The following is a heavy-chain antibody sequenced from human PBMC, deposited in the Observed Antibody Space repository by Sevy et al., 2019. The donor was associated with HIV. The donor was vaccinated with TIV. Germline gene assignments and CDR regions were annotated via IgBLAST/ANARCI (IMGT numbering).Heavy chain of an antibody. CDR2: INHSGNT. Sequence: SETLSLTCAVYNGSFSGYYWSWIRQPPGKGLEWIGEINHSGNTNYNPSLKSRVTISADTSKNQFSLKLSSLTAADTTVYYWARSQDWGSGYYFDYWGQGTLVTVSS. D-gene: IGHD7-27*01. CDR1: NGSFSGYY. V-gene: IGHV4-34*01. CDR3: ARSQDWGSGYYFDY. J-gene: IGHJ4*02.